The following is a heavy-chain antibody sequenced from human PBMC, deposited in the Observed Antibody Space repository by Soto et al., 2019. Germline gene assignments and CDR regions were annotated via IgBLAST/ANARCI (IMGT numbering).Heavy chain of an antibody. V-gene: IGHV4-30-4*01. CDR2: IYYSGST. D-gene: IGHD3-22*01. Sequence: SETLSLTCTVSGGSISSGDYYWRWIRQPPGKGLEWIGYIYYSGSTYYNPSLKSRVTISVDTSKNQFSLKLSSVTAADTAVYYCARGPYYDSSGYYLLIWGQGTLVTVSS. CDR1: GGSISSGDYY. J-gene: IGHJ4*02. CDR3: ARGPYYDSSGYYLLI.